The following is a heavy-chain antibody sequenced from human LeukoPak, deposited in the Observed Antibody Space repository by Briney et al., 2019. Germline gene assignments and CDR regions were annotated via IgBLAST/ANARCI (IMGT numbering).Heavy chain of an antibody. CDR2: INPNSGGT. CDR1: GYTFTVSY. J-gene: IGHJ4*02. CDR3: ATKELDTSGY. V-gene: IGHV1-2*02. Sequence: VASVKVSCKASGYTFTVSYMRWVRQAPGPGLEWMGWINPNSGGTNYAQKFQGRVTMPRDTSNSTAYMELSRLRSDDKAVYYCATKELDTSGYWGQGTLVTVSS. D-gene: IGHD5-18*01.